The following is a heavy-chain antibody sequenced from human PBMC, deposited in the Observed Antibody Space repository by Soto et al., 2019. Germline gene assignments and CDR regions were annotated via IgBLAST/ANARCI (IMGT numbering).Heavy chain of an antibody. J-gene: IGHJ4*02. CDR1: GFTFSSYW. D-gene: IGHD3-16*02. V-gene: IGHV3-74*01. Sequence: EVQLVESGGGLVQPGGSLRLSCAASGFTFSSYWMHWVRQAPGKGLVWVSRINSDGSSTSYADSVKGRFTISRDNAKNTMYLRMNSLKAEDTAVYYCATSLGELSLYRFDYWGQGTLVTVSS. CDR3: ATSLGELSLYRFDY. CDR2: INSDGSST.